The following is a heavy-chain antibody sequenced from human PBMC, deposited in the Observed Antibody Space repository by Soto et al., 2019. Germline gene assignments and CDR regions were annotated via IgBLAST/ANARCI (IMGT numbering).Heavy chain of an antibody. Sequence: ASETLSLTCTVSGGSIISYYWSWIRQPPWKGLEWIGYIYYSGSTNYNPSLKSRVTISVDTSKNQFSLKLSSVTAADTAVYYCAREEAGIVHYGMDVWGQGTTVTVSS. CDR2: IYYSGST. CDR1: GGSIISYY. J-gene: IGHJ6*02. D-gene: IGHD6-13*01. CDR3: AREEAGIVHYGMDV. V-gene: IGHV4-59*01.